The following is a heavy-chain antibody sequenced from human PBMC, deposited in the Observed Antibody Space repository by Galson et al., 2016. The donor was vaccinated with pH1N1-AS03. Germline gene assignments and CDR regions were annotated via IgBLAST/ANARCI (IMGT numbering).Heavy chain of an antibody. CDR2: IHSSGST. CDR3: ARDLGATGPEDS. Sequence: TLSLTCTVSGDSINSGNYYWSWIRQPAGKGLAWIGRIHSSGSTDYNSSLKSPVTISVDTSNNESSLKLSSGPAADTAVYYCARDLGATGPEDSWGPGTPVNISS. J-gene: IGHJ4*02. V-gene: IGHV4-61*02. D-gene: IGHD1-14*01. CDR1: GDSINSGNYY.